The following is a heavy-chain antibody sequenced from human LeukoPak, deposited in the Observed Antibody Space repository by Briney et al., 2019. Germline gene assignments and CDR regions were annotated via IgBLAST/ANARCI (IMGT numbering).Heavy chain of an antibody. D-gene: IGHD3-22*01. V-gene: IGHV1-69*05. CDR1: GGTFSSYA. CDR2: IIPIFGTA. J-gene: IGHJ3*02. CDR3: ARGNSVYDSSGSSAFDI. Sequence: SVKVSCKASGGTFSSYAISWVRQAPGQGLEWMGRIIPIFGTANYAQKFQGRVTITTDESTSPAYMELSSLRSEDTAVYYCARGNSVYDSSGSSAFDIWGQGTMVTVSS.